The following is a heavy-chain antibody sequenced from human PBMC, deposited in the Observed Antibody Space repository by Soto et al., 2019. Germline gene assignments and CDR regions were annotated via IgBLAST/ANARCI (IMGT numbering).Heavy chain of an antibody. CDR2: IYYSGRT. J-gene: IGHJ4*02. V-gene: IGHV4-31*03. Sequence: QMQLQESGPGLVKPSQTLSLTCTVSGCSIRSGGHYWTGICQLPGQGLRWIGYIYYSGRTYYIPSIQSRVTISVDTSQNQLYLRLTSWTAADTAVYYLVVGREDVVVGQLESWGQGAMGTVSS. CDR3: VVGREDVVVGQLES. CDR1: GCSIRSGGHY. D-gene: IGHD2-15*01.